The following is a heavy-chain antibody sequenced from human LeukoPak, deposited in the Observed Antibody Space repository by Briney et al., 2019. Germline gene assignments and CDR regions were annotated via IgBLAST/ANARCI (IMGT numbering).Heavy chain of an antibody. D-gene: IGHD3-22*01. CDR3: AKPPKDYYDSNGYYLNDY. J-gene: IGHJ4*02. CDR2: ISGSGGST. Sequence: GGSLRLSCAASGFTFSSYAMSWVRQAPGKGLEWVSAISGSGGSTYYADSVKGRFTISRDNSKNTLYLQMNSLRAEDTAVYYCAKPPKDYYDSNGYYLNDYWGQGTLVTVSS. V-gene: IGHV3-23*01. CDR1: GFTFSSYA.